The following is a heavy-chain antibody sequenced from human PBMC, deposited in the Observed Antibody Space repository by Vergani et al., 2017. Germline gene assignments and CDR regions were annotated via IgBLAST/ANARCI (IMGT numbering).Heavy chain of an antibody. CDR1: GFTFSSYA. D-gene: IGHD5-12*01. V-gene: IGHV3-23*01. CDR2: ISGSGGST. J-gene: IGHJ4*02. Sequence: EVQLLESGGGLVQPGGSLRLSCAASGFTFSSYAMSWVRQAPGKGLEWVSAISGSGGSTYHADSVKGRFTISRDNSKNTLYLQMNSLRAEDTAVYYCAKDVIRGYSGYDYWGQGTLVTVSS. CDR3: AKDVIRGYSGYDY.